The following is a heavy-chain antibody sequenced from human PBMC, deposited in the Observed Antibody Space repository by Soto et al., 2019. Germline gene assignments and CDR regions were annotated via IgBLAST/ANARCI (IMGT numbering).Heavy chain of an antibody. V-gene: IGHV3-33*01. CDR2: IWYDGSNK. Sequence: GGSLRLSCAASGFTFSSYGMHWVRQAPGKGLEWVAVIWYDGSNKYYADSVKGRFTISRDNSKNTLYLQMNSLRAEDTAVYYCARDNQVASSWYWFDPWGQGTLVTVS. CDR1: GFTFSSYG. CDR3: ARDNQVASSWYWFDP. D-gene: IGHD6-13*01. J-gene: IGHJ5*02.